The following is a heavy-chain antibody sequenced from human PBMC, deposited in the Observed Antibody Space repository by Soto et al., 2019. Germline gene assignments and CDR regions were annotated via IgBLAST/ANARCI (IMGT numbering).Heavy chain of an antibody. CDR2: ISGSGGTT. CDR3: AKGYSSSFAY. Sequence: EEQLLQSGGGLVQPGGSLRLSCSASGFTFSSYAMSWVRQAPGQGLEWVSAISGSGGTTYYADSVKGRFTISRENSKNTLYLQMNSLRAEDTAVYYCAKGYSSSFAYWGQGTPVTVSS. V-gene: IGHV3-23*01. J-gene: IGHJ4*02. CDR1: GFTFSSYA. D-gene: IGHD6-6*01.